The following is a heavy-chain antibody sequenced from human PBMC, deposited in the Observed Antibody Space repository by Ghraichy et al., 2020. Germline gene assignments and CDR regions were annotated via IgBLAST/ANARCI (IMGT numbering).Heavy chain of an antibody. CDR3: ARGSGYYYFDY. CDR2: INTDGTTI. J-gene: IGHJ4*02. D-gene: IGHD5-12*01. V-gene: IGHV3-74*01. CDR1: GFTFSSFW. Sequence: GGSLRLSCAASGFTFSSFWIHWVRQAPGKGLVWVSGINTDGTTIRSADFVKGRFTISREHAENTMYLQIHSLRAEDTAIYYCARGSGYYYFDYWGRGTLVTVSS.